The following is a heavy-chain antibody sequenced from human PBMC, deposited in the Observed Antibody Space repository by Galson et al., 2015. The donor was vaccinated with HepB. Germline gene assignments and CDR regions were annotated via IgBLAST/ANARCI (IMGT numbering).Heavy chain of an antibody. CDR2: IDPDSGGT. D-gene: IGHD2-8*01. J-gene: IGHJ4*02. V-gene: IGHV1-2*02. Sequence: SVKVSCKASGYSFTDYYIYWVRQARGQGLQWMGWIDPDSGGTNYAQTFQGRVTMSRDTSISTVYMEMSRLTSDDTAVYYCGRGFCSNGVCSGVFDYWGQGTLVTVSS. CDR3: GRGFCSNGVCSGVFDY. CDR1: GYSFTDYY.